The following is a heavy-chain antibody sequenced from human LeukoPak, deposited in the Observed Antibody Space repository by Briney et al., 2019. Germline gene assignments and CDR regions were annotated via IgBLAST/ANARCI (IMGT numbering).Heavy chain of an antibody. CDR2: IYYSGRT. CDR1: AGSISSSNYY. D-gene: IGHD3-9*01. CDR3: ARDYDVLTAYPSTQLFDP. J-gene: IGHJ5*02. V-gene: IGHV4-39*07. Sequence: PSETLSLTCTVSAGSISSSNYYWGWIRQPPGKGLEWIGSIYYSGRTYYNPSLKSRVTMSVDTSKNQFSLKLNSVTAADTAVYYCARDYDVLTAYPSTQLFDPWGQGTLVTVSS.